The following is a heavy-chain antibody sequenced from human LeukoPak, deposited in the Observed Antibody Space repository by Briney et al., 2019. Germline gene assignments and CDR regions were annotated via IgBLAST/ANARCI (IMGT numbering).Heavy chain of an antibody. CDR1: GFTFSNYW. Sequence: GGSLRLSCAASGFTFSNYWMHWVRQAPGEALMWVSRIKSDGSSTTYADSVKGRFTISRDNSKNTLYLQMNSLRAEDTAVYYCAKTDSGWFDYWGQGTLVTVSS. CDR2: IKSDGSST. V-gene: IGHV3-74*01. J-gene: IGHJ4*02. CDR3: AKTDSGWFDY. D-gene: IGHD6-19*01.